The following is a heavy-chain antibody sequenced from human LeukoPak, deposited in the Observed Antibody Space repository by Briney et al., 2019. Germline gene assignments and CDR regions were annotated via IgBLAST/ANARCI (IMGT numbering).Heavy chain of an antibody. D-gene: IGHD3-10*01. CDR3: ARDSAYYYGSGSYFF. CDR2: INPSGGST. J-gene: IGHJ4*02. CDR1: GYTFTSYY. Sequence: ASVKVSCKASGYTFTSYYMHWVRQAPGQGLEWMGIINPSGGSTGYAQKFQGRVTMTRDMSTSTVYMELSSLRSEDTAVYYCARDSAYYYGSGSYFFWGQGTLVTVSS. V-gene: IGHV1-46*01.